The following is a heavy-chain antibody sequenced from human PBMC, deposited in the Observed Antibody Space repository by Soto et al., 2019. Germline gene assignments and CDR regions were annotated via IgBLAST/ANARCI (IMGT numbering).Heavy chain of an antibody. V-gene: IGHV3-15*01. CDR2: IKSKTDGGTT. CDR3: TTDLWIQLLILNEPLDY. D-gene: IGHD5-18*01. CDR1: GFTFSNAW. J-gene: IGHJ4*02. Sequence: PGGTLRLCCAASGFTFSNAWMSWVRQAPGKGLEWVGRIKSKTDGGTTDYAAPVKGRFTISRDDSKNTLYLQMNSLKTEDTAVYYCTTDLWIQLLILNEPLDYWGQGTLVTVSS.